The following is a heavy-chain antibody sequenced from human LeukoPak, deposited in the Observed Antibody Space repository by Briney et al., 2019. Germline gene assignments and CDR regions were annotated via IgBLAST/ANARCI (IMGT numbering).Heavy chain of an antibody. J-gene: IGHJ4*02. Sequence: KASETLSLTCTVSGGSISSSSYYWGWIRQPPGKGLEWIGSIYYSGSTYYNPSLKSRVTISVDTSKNQFSLKLSSVTAADTAVYYCARLSAVPAPFDYWGQGTLVTVSS. D-gene: IGHD6-6*01. CDR2: IYYSGST. V-gene: IGHV4-39*01. CDR1: GGSISSSSYY. CDR3: ARLSAVPAPFDY.